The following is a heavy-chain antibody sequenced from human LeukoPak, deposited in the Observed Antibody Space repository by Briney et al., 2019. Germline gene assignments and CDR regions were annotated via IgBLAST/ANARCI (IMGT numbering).Heavy chain of an antibody. CDR3: AREGDTAVLWGVMVRGNFDY. CDR2: IKPDGSDK. V-gene: IGHV3-7*01. Sequence: GGSLRLSCTASHFTFTTYWMSWVRQAPGKGLEWVANIKPDGSDKYYVGSVKGRFTISRDNSKNTLYLQMNSLRAEDTAVYYCAREGDTAVLWGVMVRGNFDYWGQGTLVTVSS. J-gene: IGHJ4*02. CDR1: HFTFTTYW. D-gene: IGHD5-18*01.